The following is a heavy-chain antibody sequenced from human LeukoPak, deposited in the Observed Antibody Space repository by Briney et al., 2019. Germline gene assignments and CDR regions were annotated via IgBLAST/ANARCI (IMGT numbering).Heavy chain of an antibody. CDR2: IIPHSGDT. CDR1: GYTFTGYY. J-gene: IGHJ4*02. D-gene: IGHD3-10*01. V-gene: IGHV1-2*02. Sequence: ASVKVSCKASGYTFTGYYMQWVRQAPGQGLEWMGWIIPHSGDTTYAQKFQGRVTMTRDTSISTAYMELSRLRSDDTAVYYCARDSGERGSGSYLIAYWGQGTLVTVSS. CDR3: ARDSGERGSGSYLIAY.